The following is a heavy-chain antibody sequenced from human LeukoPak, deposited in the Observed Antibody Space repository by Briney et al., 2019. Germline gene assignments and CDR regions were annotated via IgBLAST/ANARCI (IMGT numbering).Heavy chain of an antibody. J-gene: IGHJ3*02. CDR3: ARDWI. CDR2: ISGPGTTT. V-gene: IGHV3-48*01. CDR1: GFSFTSYA. Sequence: GGSLRLSCTTSGFSFTSYAMNWVRQAPGKGLEWLSYISGPGTTTKYADSVKGRFTISRDNDKNSLYLQMNSLRAEDTAVYYCARDWIWGQGTMVTVSS.